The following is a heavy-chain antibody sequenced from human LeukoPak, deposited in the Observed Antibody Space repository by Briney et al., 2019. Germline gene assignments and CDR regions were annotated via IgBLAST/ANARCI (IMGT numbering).Heavy chain of an antibody. Sequence: SETLSLTCTVSGASISSYSWSWIRQPAGKGLEWIGRIYTSETTNYNPSLKSRVTMSVDTSKNQFSLKLSSVTAADTAVYYCARGPYCGGDCYFGYWGQGTLVTVSS. J-gene: IGHJ4*02. CDR3: ARGPYCGGDCYFGY. CDR2: IYTSETT. CDR1: GASISSYS. D-gene: IGHD2-21*01. V-gene: IGHV4-4*07.